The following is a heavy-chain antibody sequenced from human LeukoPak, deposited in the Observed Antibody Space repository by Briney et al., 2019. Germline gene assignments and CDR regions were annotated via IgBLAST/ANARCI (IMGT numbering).Heavy chain of an antibody. CDR1: GGSISSSSYY. Sequence: ETLSLTCTVSGGSISSSSYYWGWIRQPPGKGLEWVANIKQDGSEKYYVDSVKGRFTISRDNAKNSLYLQMNSLRVEDTAVYYCARAGRKSRGVDIVRKKETGYYYYMDVWGKGTTVTVSS. J-gene: IGHJ6*03. D-gene: IGHD2-15*01. CDR3: ARAGRKSRGVDIVRKKETGYYYYMDV. V-gene: IGHV3-7*01. CDR2: IKQDGSEK.